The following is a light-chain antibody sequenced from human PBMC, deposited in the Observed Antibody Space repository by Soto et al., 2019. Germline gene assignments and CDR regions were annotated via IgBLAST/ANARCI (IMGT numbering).Light chain of an antibody. CDR1: SSDVGGYNY. J-gene: IGLJ1*01. CDR3: SSYTSSSTPYV. Sequence: QSVLTQPASVSGSPGQSITISCTGTSSDVGGYNYVSWYQQHPVKAPKLMIYDVTNRPSGVSDRFSGSKSGNTASLTISGLQAEDEGDYYCSSYTSSSTPYVFGTGTKITVL. V-gene: IGLV2-14*01. CDR2: DVT.